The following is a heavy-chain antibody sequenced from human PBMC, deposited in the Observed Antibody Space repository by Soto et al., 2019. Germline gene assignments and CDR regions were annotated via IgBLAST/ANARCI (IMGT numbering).Heavy chain of an antibody. J-gene: IGHJ6*02. V-gene: IGHV3-21*01. CDR2: ISSSSYI. Sequence: GGALRLSCPASGVTFSSYIMNWIRQAPGKGLEWVSSISSSSYIYYADSVKGRFTISRDNAKNSLYLQVNSLRAEDTAVYYCARASRGSRSSGMDVWGQGTTVTVS. D-gene: IGHD3-10*01. CDR1: GVTFSSYI. CDR3: ARASRGSRSSGMDV.